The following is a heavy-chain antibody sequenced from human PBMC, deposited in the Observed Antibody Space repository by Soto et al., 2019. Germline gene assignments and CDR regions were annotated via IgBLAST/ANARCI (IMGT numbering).Heavy chain of an antibody. CDR1: GYTLTELS. D-gene: IGHD1-7*01. J-gene: IGHJ6*03. Sequence: ASVKVSCKVSGYTLTELSMHWVRQAPGKGLEWMRGFDPEDGETIYAQKFQGRVTMTEDTSTDTAYMELSSLRSEYTAVYYCATYNWNYSGFYYYYYMDVWGKGTTVTSP. CDR3: ATYNWNYSGFYYYYYMDV. V-gene: IGHV1-24*01. CDR2: FDPEDGET.